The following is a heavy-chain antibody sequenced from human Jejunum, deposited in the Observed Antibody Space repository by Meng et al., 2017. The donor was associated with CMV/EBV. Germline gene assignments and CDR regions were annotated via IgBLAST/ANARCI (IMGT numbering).Heavy chain of an antibody. CDR1: GFTVSNNH. CDR3: ARVYSTWTDYWYFDL. J-gene: IGHJ2*01. V-gene: IGHV3-53*05. D-gene: IGHD1-26*01. Sequence: SCGFTVSNNHLYWGRQAPGKGLQWVSVIYTNGNTYYADSVKGRFTISRDNSKNTLYFQMNSLTAEDTSVYYCARVYSTWTDYWYFDLWGRGTLVTVSS. CDR2: IYTNGNT.